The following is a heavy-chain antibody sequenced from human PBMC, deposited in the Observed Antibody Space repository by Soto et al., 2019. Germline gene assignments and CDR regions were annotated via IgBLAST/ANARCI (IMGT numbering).Heavy chain of an antibody. J-gene: IGHJ6*03. Sequence: GGSLRLSCAASGFTFRSYAMSWVRQAPGKGLEWVSAISGSGENTYYVDSLKGRFTISRDNSKETRYLQMNSLRAEDTAVYYCAKDSHYGSGSYSHYYYYMDVWGKGTTVTVSS. D-gene: IGHD3-10*01. CDR3: AKDSHYGSGSYSHYYYYMDV. CDR1: GFTFRSYA. CDR2: ISGSGENT. V-gene: IGHV3-23*01.